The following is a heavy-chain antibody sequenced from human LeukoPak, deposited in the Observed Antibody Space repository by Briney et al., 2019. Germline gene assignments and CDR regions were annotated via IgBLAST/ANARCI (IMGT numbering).Heavy chain of an antibody. CDR1: GGTFSSYA. V-gene: IGHV1-69*13. Sequence: SVNASCKASGGTFSSYAISWVRQAPGQGLEWMGGIIPIFGTANYAQKFQGRVTITADESTSTAYMELSSLRSEDTAVYYCARVRLRAFDIWGQGTMVTVSS. CDR3: ARVRLRAFDI. CDR2: IIPIFGTA. J-gene: IGHJ3*02.